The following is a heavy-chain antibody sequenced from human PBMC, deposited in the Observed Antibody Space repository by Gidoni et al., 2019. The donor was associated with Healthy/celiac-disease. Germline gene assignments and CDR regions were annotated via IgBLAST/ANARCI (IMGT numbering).Heavy chain of an antibody. J-gene: IGHJ6*04. Sequence: QVPLVESGGGVVQPGRSLRLSCSASGFPFSRSGMHVVRQAPGKGLGWVAVISYDGSNKYYADSVKGRFTISRDKSKNTLYLQMNSLRAEDTAVYYCAKDLDDPSHYYGSGSYHYMDVWGKGTTVTVSS. V-gene: IGHV3-30*18. CDR1: GFPFSRSG. CDR3: AKDLDDPSHYYGSGSYHYMDV. D-gene: IGHD3-10*01. CDR2: ISYDGSNK.